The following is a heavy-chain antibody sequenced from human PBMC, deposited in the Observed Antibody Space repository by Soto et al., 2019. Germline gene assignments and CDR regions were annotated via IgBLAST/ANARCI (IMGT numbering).Heavy chain of an antibody. CDR3: ASGGPPNDY. CDR1: GYTFTNCG. CDR2: ISAYNGNT. D-gene: IGHD3-10*01. J-gene: IGHJ4*01. V-gene: IGHV1-18*01. Sequence: QVQLVQSGAEVKKPGASVKVSCKASGYTFTNCGIIWVLQAPGQGLEWMGWISAYNGNTNYAQNFQGRVTMTTDTYTSTAYIELRSLRSDDKGVYYCASGGPPNDYWGQGTLVTVSS.